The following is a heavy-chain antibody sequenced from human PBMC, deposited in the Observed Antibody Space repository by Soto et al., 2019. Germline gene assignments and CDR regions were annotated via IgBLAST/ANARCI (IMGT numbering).Heavy chain of an antibody. CDR2: IYPGDSDT. CDR3: ARTSAAGKYYYGMDV. J-gene: IGHJ6*02. V-gene: IGHV5-51*01. CDR1: GYSFTSYW. Sequence: EVQLVQSGAEVKKPGESLKISCKGSGYSFTSYWIGWVRQMPGKGLEWMGIIYPGDSDTRYSPSFQGQVTISADKSIGTAYLQWSSLKASDTAMYSCARTSAAGKYYYGMDVWGQGTTVTVSS. D-gene: IGHD6-13*01.